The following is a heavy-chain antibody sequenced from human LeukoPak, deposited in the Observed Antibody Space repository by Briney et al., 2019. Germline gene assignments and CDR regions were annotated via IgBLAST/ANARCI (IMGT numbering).Heavy chain of an antibody. Sequence: ASVKVSCKASGYTFTSYYMHWVRQAPGQGLEWMGIINPSGGSTSYAQKFQGRVTMTRDTSTSTVYMELSSLRSKDTAVYYCARDRTSYFSLGDHGWFDPGAREPWSPSPQ. CDR1: GYTFTSYY. CDR3: ARDRTSYFSLGDHGWFDP. CDR2: INPSGGST. D-gene: IGHD3-16*01. V-gene: IGHV1-46*01. J-gene: IGHJ5*02.